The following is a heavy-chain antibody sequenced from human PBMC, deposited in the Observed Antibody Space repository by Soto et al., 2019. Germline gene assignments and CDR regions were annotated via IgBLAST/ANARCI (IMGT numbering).Heavy chain of an antibody. J-gene: IGHJ4*02. CDR1: GFTFSSYS. D-gene: IGHD2-2*01. CDR2: IFSSDSSA. CDR3: GTWRGSSWFDY. Sequence: GESLKISGNASGFTFSSYSLGWARHMPGKGLQWMGNIFSSDSSAKYSPSFFGQITISVDRYTDTAYLQWSSLKASDTAIYYCGTWRGSSWFDYWGPGTLVTVYS. V-gene: IGHV5-51*01.